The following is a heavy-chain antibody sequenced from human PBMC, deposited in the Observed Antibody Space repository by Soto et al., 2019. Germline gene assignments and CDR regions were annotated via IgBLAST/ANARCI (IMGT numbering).Heavy chain of an antibody. CDR1: GFTFSSYS. CDR2: ISSNGGST. CDR3: VKRFKLWFVFDF. V-gene: IGHV3-64D*06. J-gene: IGHJ4*02. Sequence: GGSLRLSCSASGFTFSSYSMHWVRQAPGKGLEYVSAISSNGGSTYYADSVKGRFTISRDNSKNTLYLQMSSLRAEDTAVYYCVKRFKLWFVFDFCSQGSLVTFSS. D-gene: IGHD5-18*01.